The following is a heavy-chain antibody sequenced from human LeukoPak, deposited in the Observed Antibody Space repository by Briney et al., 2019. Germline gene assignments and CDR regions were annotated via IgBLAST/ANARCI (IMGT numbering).Heavy chain of an antibody. CDR2: VSGAGTSA. J-gene: IGHJ4*02. V-gene: IGHV3-23*01. D-gene: IGHD3-22*01. Sequence: GGSLRLSCGASGFTFSSYAMSWVRQAPVKGLEWVSGVSGAGTSAFYADSVKGRFTISRDNSKNTLYLQMNSLKTEDTAVYYCTTVQSYYYDSSGYYIIDYWGQGTLVTVSS. CDR3: TTVQSYYYDSSGYYIIDY. CDR1: GFTFSSYA.